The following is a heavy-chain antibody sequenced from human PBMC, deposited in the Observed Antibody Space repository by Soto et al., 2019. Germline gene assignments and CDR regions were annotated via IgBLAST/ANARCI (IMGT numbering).Heavy chain of an antibody. Sequence: QVQLQESGPGLVKPSQTLSLRCTVSGDSISRGGYYWNWIRQHPRKGLEWFGYIYHSGSTNYTPSLKSRVTRSVDTSKNQLSLELTNVTAADTAVYYCVRDVAGAYGLGWFGTWGQGILVTVSS. V-gene: IGHV4-31*03. CDR1: GDSISRGGYY. J-gene: IGHJ5*02. CDR3: VRDVAGAYGLGWFGT. CDR2: IYHSGST. D-gene: IGHD2-21*01.